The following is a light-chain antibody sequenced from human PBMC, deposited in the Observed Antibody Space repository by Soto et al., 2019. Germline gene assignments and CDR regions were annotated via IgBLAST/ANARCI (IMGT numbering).Light chain of an antibody. CDR3: QQYNNWPPWT. CDR2: GAS. Sequence: EIVIKQSPTTLSFDRLERATLSCRASQSVSSNLAWYQQKPGQAPRLLIYGASTRATGIPARFSGSGSGTEFTLTISSLQSEDFAVYYCQQYNNWPPWTFGQGTKVDIK. J-gene: IGKJ1*01. V-gene: IGKV3-15*01. CDR1: QSVSSN.